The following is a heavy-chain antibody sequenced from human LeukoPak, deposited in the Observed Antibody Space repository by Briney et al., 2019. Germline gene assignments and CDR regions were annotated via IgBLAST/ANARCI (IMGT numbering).Heavy chain of an antibody. CDR1: GFTFSDYY. CDR3: ARDRSGSNCKFMFDP. D-gene: IGHD4-23*01. V-gene: IGHV3-11*04. CDR2: ISRSGSTI. J-gene: IGHJ5*02. Sequence: GGSLRLSCAASGFTFSDYYMSWLRQSPGKGLEWVSYISRSGSTIFYADSVKGRFTLSRENAKNSLYLQMNSLRPEDTAVFYCARDRSGSNCKFMFDPWGQGTLVTVSS.